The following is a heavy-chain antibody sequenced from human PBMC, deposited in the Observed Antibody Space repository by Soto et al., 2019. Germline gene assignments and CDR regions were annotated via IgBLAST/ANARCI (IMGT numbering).Heavy chain of an antibody. CDR1: GGSISSYY. CDR2: IYYSGST. J-gene: IGHJ4*02. CDR3: ARGRGYSGYDWPY. D-gene: IGHD5-12*01. V-gene: IGHV4-59*01. Sequence: ASETLSLTCTVSGGSISSYYWSWIRHPPGKGLEWIGYIYYSGSTNYNPSLKSRVTISVDTSKNQFSLKLSSVTAADTAVYYCARGRGYSGYDWPYWGQGTLVTVSS.